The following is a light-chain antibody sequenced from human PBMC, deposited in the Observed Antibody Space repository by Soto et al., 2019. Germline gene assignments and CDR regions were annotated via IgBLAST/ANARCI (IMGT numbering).Light chain of an antibody. V-gene: IGLV1-51*01. CDR2: DNN. Sequence: QSALTQPPSVSAAPGQTVTISCSGRGSNIGSNSVSWYQQVPGTAPKLLLYDNNKRPSGIPDRFSGSKSGTSATLGITGLQTADEADYYCGTWESYLSVGVFGGGTQLTVL. CDR1: GSNIGSNS. CDR3: GTWESYLSVGV. J-gene: IGLJ2*01.